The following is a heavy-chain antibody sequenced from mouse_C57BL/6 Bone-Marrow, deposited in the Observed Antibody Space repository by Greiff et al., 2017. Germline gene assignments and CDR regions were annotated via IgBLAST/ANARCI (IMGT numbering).Heavy chain of an antibody. D-gene: IGHD1-1*01. CDR2: IYPGDGDT. CDR3: ASLITTVVATSLNYFDY. V-gene: IGHV1-80*01. CDR1: GYAFSSYW. Sequence: QVQLQQSGAELVKPGASVKISCKASGYAFSSYWMNWVKQRPGKGLEWIGQIYPGDGDTNYNGKFKGKATLTADKSSSTAYMKLSSLTSEDSAVYFCASLITTVVATSLNYFDYRGQGTTLTVSS. J-gene: IGHJ2*01.